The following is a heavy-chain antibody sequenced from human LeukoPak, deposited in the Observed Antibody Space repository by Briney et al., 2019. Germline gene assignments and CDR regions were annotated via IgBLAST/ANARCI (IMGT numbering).Heavy chain of an antibody. Sequence: SQTLSLTCTVSGGSISSGSYYWSWIRQPAGKGLEWIGRIYTSGSTNYNPSLKSRVTISVDTSKNQFSLKLSSVTAADTAVYYCARAVPYYYDSSGYYLIYWGQGTLVTVSS. D-gene: IGHD3-22*01. CDR2: IYTSGST. J-gene: IGHJ4*02. CDR1: GGSISSGSYY. CDR3: ARAVPYYYDSSGYYLIY. V-gene: IGHV4-61*02.